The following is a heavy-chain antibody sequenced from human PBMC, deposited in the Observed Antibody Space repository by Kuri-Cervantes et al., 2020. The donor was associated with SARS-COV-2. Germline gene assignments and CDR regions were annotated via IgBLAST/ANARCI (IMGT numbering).Heavy chain of an antibody. CDR2: ISAYNGNT. V-gene: IGHV1-18*04. Sequence: ASVKVSCKASGYTFTGYYMHWVRQAPGQGLEWMGWISAYNGNTNYAQKLQGRVTMTTDTSTSTAYMELRSLRSDDTAVYYCARAPGYCSGGSCYSGGGYWGQGTLVTVSS. D-gene: IGHD2-15*01. CDR3: ARAPGYCSGGSCYSGGGY. CDR1: GYTFTGYY. J-gene: IGHJ4*02.